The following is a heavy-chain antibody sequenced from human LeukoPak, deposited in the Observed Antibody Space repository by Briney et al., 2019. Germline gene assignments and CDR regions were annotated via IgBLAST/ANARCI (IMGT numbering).Heavy chain of an antibody. D-gene: IGHD2-15*01. CDR3: ANRIPGHPAEDAFDI. V-gene: IGHV1-69*05. CDR1: GGTFSSYA. J-gene: IGHJ3*02. Sequence: ASVKVSCKASGGTFSSYAISWVRQAPGQGLEWMGRIIPIFGTANYAQQFQGRVTITTDESTSTAYMELSSLRSEDTAVYYCANRIPGHPAEDAFDIWGQGTMVTVSS. CDR2: IIPIFGTA.